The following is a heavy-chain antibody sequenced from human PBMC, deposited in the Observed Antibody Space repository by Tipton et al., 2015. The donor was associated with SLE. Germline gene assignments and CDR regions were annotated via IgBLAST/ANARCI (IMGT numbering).Heavy chain of an antibody. Sequence: SLRLSCVASGITFGGYAMTWVRQAPGKGLEWVSSITGGGFNTYYADSVKGRFTISRDNSKNTLYLQMNSLRAEDTALYFCAREVVPGDFDYWGPGTLVTVSS. CDR2: ITGGGFNT. CDR3: AREVVPGDFDY. CDR1: GITFGGYA. D-gene: IGHD2-15*01. J-gene: IGHJ4*02. V-gene: IGHV3-23*01.